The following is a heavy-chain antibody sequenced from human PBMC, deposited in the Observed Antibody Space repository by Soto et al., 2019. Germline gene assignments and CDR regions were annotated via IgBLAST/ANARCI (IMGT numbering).Heavy chain of an antibody. Sequence: QVQLVQSGAEVKKPGASVKVSCKASGYTFTTSAMHWVRQAPGQSLEWMGWINAATGNTKYSQKFQGRVTISRDTSASTAFMDLSSLKSEDTAVYYCARDNNWADNWGQGTLVTVSS. V-gene: IGHV1-3*01. CDR1: GYTFTTSA. CDR2: INAATGNT. CDR3: ARDNNWADN. J-gene: IGHJ5*02.